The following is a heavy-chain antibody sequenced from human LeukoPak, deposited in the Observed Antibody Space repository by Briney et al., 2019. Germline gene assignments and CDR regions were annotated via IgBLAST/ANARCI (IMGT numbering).Heavy chain of an antibody. CDR2: ISSSGSTI. D-gene: IGHD6-6*01. Sequence: GGSLRLSCAASGFTFSSYEMNWIRQAPGKGLEWVSYISSSGSTIYYADSVKGRFTISRDNAKNSLYLQMNSLRAEDTAVYYYAITSIAARTPVDYWGQGTLVTVSS. CDR1: GFTFSSYE. CDR3: AITSIAARTPVDY. V-gene: IGHV3-48*03. J-gene: IGHJ4*02.